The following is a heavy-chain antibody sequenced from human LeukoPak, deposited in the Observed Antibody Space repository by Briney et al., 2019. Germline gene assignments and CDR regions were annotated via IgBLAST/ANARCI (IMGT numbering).Heavy chain of an antibody. CDR2: ISSSSSYI. Sequence: PGGSLRLSCAASGFTFSSYSMNWVRQAPGKGLEWVSSISSSSSYIYYADSVKGRFTISRDNAKNSLYLQMNSLRAEDTAEYYCARFEGNQLLDAFDIWGQGTMVTVSS. J-gene: IGHJ3*02. V-gene: IGHV3-21*01. D-gene: IGHD2-2*01. CDR3: ARFEGNQLLDAFDI. CDR1: GFTFSSYS.